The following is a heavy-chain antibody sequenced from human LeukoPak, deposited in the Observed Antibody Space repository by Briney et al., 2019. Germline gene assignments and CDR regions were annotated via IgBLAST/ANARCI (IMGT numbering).Heavy chain of an antibody. J-gene: IGHJ6*02. D-gene: IGHD3-3*01. CDR2: IKQDGSEK. Sequence: GGSLRLSCAASGFTFSSYWMSWVRQAPGKGLEWVANIKQDGSEKYYVDSVKGRFTISRENAKNSLYLQMNSLRAGDTAVYYCARGNYDFWSGYYASYYYGMDVWGQGTTVTVSS. V-gene: IGHV3-7*01. CDR1: GFTFSSYW. CDR3: ARGNYDFWSGYYASYYYGMDV.